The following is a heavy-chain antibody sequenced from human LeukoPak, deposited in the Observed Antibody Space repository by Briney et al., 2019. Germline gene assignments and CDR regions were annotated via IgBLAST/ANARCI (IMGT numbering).Heavy chain of an antibody. CDR1: GGSISSYY. CDR3: ARVRPDDSSGYYFDYYYMDV. V-gene: IGHV4-59*01. CDR2: IYYSGST. Sequence: SETLSLTCTVSGGSISSYYWSWIRQPPGKGLEWIGYIYYSGSTNYNPSLKSRVTISVDTSKNQFSLKLSSVTAADTAVYYCARVRPDDSSGYYFDYYYMDVWGKGTTVTVSS. D-gene: IGHD3-22*01. J-gene: IGHJ6*03.